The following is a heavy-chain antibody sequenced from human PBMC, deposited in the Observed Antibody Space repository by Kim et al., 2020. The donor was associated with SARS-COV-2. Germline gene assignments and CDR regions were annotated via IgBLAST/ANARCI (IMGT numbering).Heavy chain of an antibody. D-gene: IGHD3-10*01. CDR2: TI. V-gene: IGHV3-15*01. CDR3: TASSSGNYS. J-gene: IGHJ4*01. Sequence: TIDYAAPLKGRFTLSRDDSKNALYLQMNSLKTEDTAVYYCTASSSGNYSWGHGTLLTVSS.